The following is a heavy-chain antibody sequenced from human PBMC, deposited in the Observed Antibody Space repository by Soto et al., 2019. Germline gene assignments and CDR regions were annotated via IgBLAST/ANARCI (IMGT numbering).Heavy chain of an antibody. Sequence: GASVKVSCKASGYTFTSYGSSWVRQAPGQGLEWMGWISAYNGNTNYAQKFQGWVTMTRDTSISTAYMELSRLRSDDTAVYYCAIYSNFTYYYYGMDVWGQGTTVTVSS. CDR2: ISAYNGNT. J-gene: IGHJ6*02. V-gene: IGHV1-18*01. CDR3: AIYSNFTYYYYGMDV. D-gene: IGHD4-4*01. CDR1: GYTFTSYG.